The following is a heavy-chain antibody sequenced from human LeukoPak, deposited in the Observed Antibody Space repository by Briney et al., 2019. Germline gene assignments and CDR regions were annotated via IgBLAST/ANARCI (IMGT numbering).Heavy chain of an antibody. CDR3: AREISGWYYFDY. CDR2: ISSSSSYI. D-gene: IGHD6-19*01. CDR1: GFTFSNFL. Sequence: GGSLRLSCAASGFTFSNFLMNWVRQAPGKGLEWVSSISSSSSYIYYADSVKGRFTISRDNAKNSLYLQMNSLRAEDTAVYYCAREISGWYYFDYWGQGTLVTVSS. J-gene: IGHJ4*02. V-gene: IGHV3-21*01.